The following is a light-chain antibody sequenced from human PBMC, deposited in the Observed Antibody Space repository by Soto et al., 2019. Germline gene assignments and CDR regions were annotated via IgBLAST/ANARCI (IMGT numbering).Light chain of an antibody. Sequence: EIVLTQSPATLSLSPGERATLSCGASQSVGSNLAWYQQKPGQAPRLLIYDTSNRATGIPARFSGSGSGTDFTLTISSLEPQDFAVYYCQRGDTFGQGTRLEIK. CDR2: DTS. CDR3: QRGDT. CDR1: QSVGSN. V-gene: IGKV3-11*01. J-gene: IGKJ5*01.